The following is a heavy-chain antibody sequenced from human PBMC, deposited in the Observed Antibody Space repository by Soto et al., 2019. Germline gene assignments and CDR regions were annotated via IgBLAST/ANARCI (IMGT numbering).Heavy chain of an antibody. D-gene: IGHD7-27*01. CDR3: ARVWGMTPDY. CDR2: IYYSGST. J-gene: IGHJ4*02. CDR1: GGSISSGGYY. V-gene: IGHV4-31*03. Sequence: SXTLSLTCTVSGGSISSGGYYWSWIRQHPGKGLEWIGYIYYSGSTYYNPSLKSRVTISVDTSKNQFSLKLSSVTAADTAVYYCARVWGMTPDYWGQGTLVTVSS.